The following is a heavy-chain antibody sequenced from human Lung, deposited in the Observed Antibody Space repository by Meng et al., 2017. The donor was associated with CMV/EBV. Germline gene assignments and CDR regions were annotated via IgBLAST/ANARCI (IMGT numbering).Heavy chain of an antibody. V-gene: IGHV4-39*01. J-gene: IGHJ4*02. CDR1: GGSISSNGYY. CDR3: ARRRGGSGRDC. D-gene: IGHD3-10*01. CDR2: IYHSGST. Sequence: QLQLQESGPGLAKPSGTLSLTCTVPGGSISSNGYYWDWVRQPPGKGLEWIGAIYHSGSTSYNPSLQSRVTMFVDTSKNQFSLMLTSVTATDTAVYYCARRRGGSGRDCWGQGTLVTVSS.